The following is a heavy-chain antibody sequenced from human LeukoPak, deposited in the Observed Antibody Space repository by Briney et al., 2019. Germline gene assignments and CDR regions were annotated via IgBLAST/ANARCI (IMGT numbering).Heavy chain of an antibody. CDR1: GFTFSSYW. D-gene: IGHD3-22*01. J-gene: IGHJ4*02. CDR2: INSDVTNT. Sequence: PGGSLRLSCAASGFTFSSYWMHWVRQAPGEGLVWVSRINSDVTNTNYADSVKGRFTTSRENAKNTLYLQMNSLRVEDTAVYYCAMGYYDSSGYSHFDYWGQGTLVTVSS. V-gene: IGHV3-74*01. CDR3: AMGYYDSSGYSHFDY.